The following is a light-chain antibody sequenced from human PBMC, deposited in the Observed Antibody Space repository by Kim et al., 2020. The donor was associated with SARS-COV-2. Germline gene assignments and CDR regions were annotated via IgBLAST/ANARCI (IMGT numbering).Light chain of an antibody. V-gene: IGKV3-11*01. J-gene: IGKJ4*01. CDR1: QSVRSY. CDR2: DAS. Sequence: DIVLTQSPATLSLSLGERATLSCTASQSVRSYLVWYQQKRGQAPRLLIYDASNRATGIPVRFSGSGSGTDFTLTISSLEPEDFAVYYCQQRSSWPLTFGGGTKVDIK. CDR3: QQRSSWPLT.